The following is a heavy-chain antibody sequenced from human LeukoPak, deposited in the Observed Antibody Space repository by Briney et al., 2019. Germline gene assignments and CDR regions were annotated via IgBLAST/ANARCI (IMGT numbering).Heavy chain of an antibody. D-gene: IGHD5-24*01. Sequence: GGSLRLSCVVYGLTFGDHYVSWIRQAPGKGLDWIAYISNSGTVKNYADSVRGRFTISRGSAKRSVFLQMTSLRAEDAAVYYCARGAARMVEMGTMISFEYWGQGTLVTVSS. V-gene: IGHV3-11*04. CDR3: ARGAARMVEMGTMISFEY. CDR2: ISNSGTVK. J-gene: IGHJ4*02. CDR1: GLTFGDHY.